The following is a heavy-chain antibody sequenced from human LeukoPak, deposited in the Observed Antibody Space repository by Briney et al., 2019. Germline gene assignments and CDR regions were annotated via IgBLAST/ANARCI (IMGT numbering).Heavy chain of an antibody. J-gene: IGHJ4*02. CDR1: GFTFSSYW. CDR3: ARAYCSSTSCCIGWDY. V-gene: IGHV3-7*01. CDR2: IKQDGSEK. D-gene: IGHD2-2*01. Sequence: GGSLRLSCAASGFTFSSYWMSWVRQAPGKGLEWVANIKQDGSEKYYVDSVKGRFTISRDNAKNSLYLQMNSLRAEDTAVYYCARAYCSSTSCCIGWDYWGQGTLVTVSS.